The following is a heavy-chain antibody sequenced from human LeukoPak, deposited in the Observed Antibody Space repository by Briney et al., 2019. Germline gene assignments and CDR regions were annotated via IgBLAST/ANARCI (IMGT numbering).Heavy chain of an antibody. CDR2: IYYSGST. J-gene: IGHJ3*02. CDR3: ARESAGTFGGVIVIQDDASDI. CDR1: GGSISSGDYY. V-gene: IGHV4-30-4*01. Sequence: SETLSLTCTVSGGSISSGDYYWRWIRQPPGKGLEWIGYIYYSGSTYYNPSLKSRVTISVDTSKNQFSLKLSSVTAADTAVYYCARESAGTFGGVIVIQDDASDIWGQGTMVTVSS. D-gene: IGHD3-16*02.